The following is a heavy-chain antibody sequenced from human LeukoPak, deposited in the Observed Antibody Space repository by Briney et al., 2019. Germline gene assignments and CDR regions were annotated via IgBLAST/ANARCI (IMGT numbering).Heavy chain of an antibody. CDR3: ARAGYYDKAFDI. Sequence: GGSLRLSCAASGFTFSSYWMHWVRQAPGKGLVRVSRINSDGSSTSYADSVKGRFTISRDNAKNTLYLQMNSLRAEDTAVYYCARAGYYDKAFDIWGQGTMVTVSS. D-gene: IGHD3-22*01. V-gene: IGHV3-74*01. CDR2: INSDGSST. J-gene: IGHJ3*02. CDR1: GFTFSSYW.